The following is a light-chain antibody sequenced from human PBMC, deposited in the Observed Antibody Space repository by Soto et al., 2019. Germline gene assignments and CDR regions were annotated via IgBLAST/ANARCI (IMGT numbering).Light chain of an antibody. V-gene: IGLV1-40*01. J-gene: IGLJ1*01. Sequence: QSVLTQPHSVSGAPGQRVTISCTGSSSNIGATYDVQWYQQLPGPAPKLLIYGNSNRPSGVPDRFSGSKSGTSASLAITGLQADDEADYYCQSYDSSLSAHYVFGTGTKVTVL. CDR2: GNS. CDR1: SSNIGATYD. CDR3: QSYDSSLSAHYV.